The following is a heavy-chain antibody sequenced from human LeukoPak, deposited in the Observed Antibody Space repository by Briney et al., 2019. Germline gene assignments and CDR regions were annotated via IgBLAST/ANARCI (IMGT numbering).Heavy chain of an antibody. D-gene: IGHD1-14*01. V-gene: IGHV3-7*01. CDR1: GFTFSDYY. Sequence: PGGSLRLSCAASGFTFSDYYMSWIRQAPGKGLEWVASIKRDESDKYYVDSVKGRFTISRDNAKNSLYLQMYTLKVEDTAVYYCTRGNREPGASDIWGQGTTVTVST. CDR2: IKRDESDK. J-gene: IGHJ3*02. CDR3: TRGNREPGASDI.